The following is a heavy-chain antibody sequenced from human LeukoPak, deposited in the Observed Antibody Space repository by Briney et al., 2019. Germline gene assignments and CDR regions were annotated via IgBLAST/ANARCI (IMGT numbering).Heavy chain of an antibody. CDR1: GFTFSSYE. J-gene: IGHJ4*02. V-gene: IGHV3-48*03. CDR2: ISSSGSTI. D-gene: IGHD1-26*01. CDR3: ARDSGIGWELPTRLGY. Sequence: GGSLRLSCAASGFTFSSYEVNWVRQAPGKGLEWVSYISSSGSTIYYADSVKGRFTISRDNAKNSLYLQMNSLRAEDTAVYYCARDSGIGWELPTRLGYWGQGTLVTVSS.